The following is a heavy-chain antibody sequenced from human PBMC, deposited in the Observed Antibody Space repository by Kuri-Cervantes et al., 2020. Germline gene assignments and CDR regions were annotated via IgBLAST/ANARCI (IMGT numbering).Heavy chain of an antibody. D-gene: IGHD3-22*01. V-gene: IGHV3-23*01. J-gene: IGHJ4*02. CDR2: ISGSGGST. Sequence: GGSLRLSCAASGFTFSSYAMSWVRQAPGKGLEWVSAISGSGGSTYYADSVKGRFTISRDNSKNTLYLQMNSLRAEDTAVDYCAKVSSGYWLFDYWGQGTLVTVSS. CDR3: AKVSSGYWLFDY. CDR1: GFTFSSYA.